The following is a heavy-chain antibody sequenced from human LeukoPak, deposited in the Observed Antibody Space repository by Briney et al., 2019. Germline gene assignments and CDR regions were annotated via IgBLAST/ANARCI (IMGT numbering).Heavy chain of an antibody. CDR1: GFTFSSYD. D-gene: IGHD1-26*01. CDR3: ASSYSGSYHFRY. V-gene: IGHV3-74*01. CDR2: INTDGSST. J-gene: IGHJ4*02. Sequence: PGGSLRLSCATSGFTFSSYDMSWVRQAPGKGLVWVSRINTDGSSTSYADSVKGRFTISRDNAKNTLYLQMNSLRAEDTAVYYCASSYSGSYHFRYWGQGTLVTVSS.